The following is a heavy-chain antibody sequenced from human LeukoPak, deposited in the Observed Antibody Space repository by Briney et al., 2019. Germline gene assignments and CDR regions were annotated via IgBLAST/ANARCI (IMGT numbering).Heavy chain of an antibody. Sequence: PGGSLRLSCAASGFTFSRYWMHWVRQAPGKGLVWVSRINSDGSSTSYADSVKGRFTISRDNAKNTLYLQMNTLRAEDTAVYYCASDLKWELLQPFGYWGQGTLVTVSS. J-gene: IGHJ4*02. CDR3: ASDLKWELLQPFGY. CDR1: GFTFSRYW. CDR2: INSDGSST. V-gene: IGHV3-74*01. D-gene: IGHD1-26*01.